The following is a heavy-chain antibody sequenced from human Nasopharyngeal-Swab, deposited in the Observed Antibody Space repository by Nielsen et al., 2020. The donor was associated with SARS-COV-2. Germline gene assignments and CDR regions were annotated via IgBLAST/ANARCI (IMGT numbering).Heavy chain of an antibody. CDR2: FDPEDGET. J-gene: IGHJ4*02. V-gene: IGHV1-24*01. Sequence: ASVKVSCKVSGYTLTELSMHWVRQAPGKGLEWMGGFDPEDGETIYAQKFQGRVTMTEDTSTDTAYMELSSLGSEDTAVYYCATFPAVYSSGWYPFDYWGQGTLVTVSS. CDR1: GYTLTELS. D-gene: IGHD6-19*01. CDR3: ATFPAVYSSGWYPFDY.